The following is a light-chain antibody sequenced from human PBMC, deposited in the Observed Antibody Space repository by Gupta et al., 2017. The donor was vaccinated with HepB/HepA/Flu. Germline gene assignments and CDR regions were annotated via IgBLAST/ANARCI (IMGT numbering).Light chain of an antibody. V-gene: IGKV1-5*03. CDR3: QHQNNSPWT. J-gene: IGKJ1*01. CDR2: KTS. Sequence: DIQMTQSPSTLSASVGDRVTITCRASQNNGYWLAWFQQKPGKAPNLLISKTSTLESGVPSRFSGSGSGTXFTLTIXSLQPDDFATYYCQHQNNSPWTFGXGTKVEIK. CDR1: QNNGYW.